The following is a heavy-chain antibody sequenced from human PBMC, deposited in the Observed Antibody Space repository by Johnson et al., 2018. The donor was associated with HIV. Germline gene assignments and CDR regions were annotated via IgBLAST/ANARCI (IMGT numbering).Heavy chain of an antibody. V-gene: IGHV3-30*02. CDR1: GFTFSSYA. D-gene: IGHD6-6*01. Sequence: QEKLVESGGGVVQPGGSLRLSCAASGFTFSSYAMHWVRQAPGTGLEWVAFIRYDGSNKYYADSVTGRFTISRDNSKNTLYLQMNSLRAEDTAVYYCAKAVAARPQGNDGAFDIWGQGTMVTVSS. CDR2: IRYDGSNK. J-gene: IGHJ3*02. CDR3: AKAVAARPQGNDGAFDI.